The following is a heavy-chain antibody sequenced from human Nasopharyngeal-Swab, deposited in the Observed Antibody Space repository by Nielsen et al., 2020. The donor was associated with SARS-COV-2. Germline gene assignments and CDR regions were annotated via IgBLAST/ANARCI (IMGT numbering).Heavy chain of an antibody. Sequence: SETLSLTCTVSGYSISSGYYGGWIRQPPGKGLEWIGSIYHSGSTYYNPSLKSRVTISVDTSKNQFSLKLSSVTAADTAVYYCARSGPFRLPKLDNWFDPWGQGTLVTVSS. J-gene: IGHJ5*02. D-gene: IGHD2-15*01. CDR2: IYHSGST. CDR3: ARSGPFRLPKLDNWFDP. V-gene: IGHV4-38-2*02. CDR1: GYSISSGYY.